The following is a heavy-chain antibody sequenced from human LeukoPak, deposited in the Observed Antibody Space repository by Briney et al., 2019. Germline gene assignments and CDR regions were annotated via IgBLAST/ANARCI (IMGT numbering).Heavy chain of an antibody. J-gene: IGHJ4*02. CDR1: GFTFSSYE. D-gene: IGHD3-10*01. V-gene: IGHV3-48*03. CDR2: ISSSGSTI. CDR3: ASTATHYYGSGSLDC. Sequence: PGGSLRLPCAASGFTFSSYEMNWVRQAPGKGLEWVSYISSSGSTIYYADSVKGRFTISRDNAKNSLYLQMNSLRAEDTAVYYCASTATHYYGSGSLDCWGQGTLVTVSS.